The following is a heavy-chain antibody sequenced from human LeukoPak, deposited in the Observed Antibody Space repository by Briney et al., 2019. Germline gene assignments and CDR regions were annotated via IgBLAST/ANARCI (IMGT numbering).Heavy chain of an antibody. Sequence: QSGGSLRLSCVASGFTFSSSWMSWVRQAPGKGLEWVAYIKQDGSEQHYVDSVKGRFTISRDNAKNSLYLQMNSLRVEDTAVFYCAKGGWYPDYWGLGTLVTVSS. J-gene: IGHJ4*02. V-gene: IGHV3-7*01. CDR3: AKGGWYPDY. D-gene: IGHD6-19*01. CDR2: IKQDGSEQ. CDR1: GFTFSSSW.